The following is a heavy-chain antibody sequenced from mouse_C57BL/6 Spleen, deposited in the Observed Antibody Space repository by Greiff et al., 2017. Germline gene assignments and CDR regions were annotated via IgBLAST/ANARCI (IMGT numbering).Heavy chain of an antibody. CDR1: GFTFSSYT. J-gene: IGHJ3*01. V-gene: IGHV5-9*01. CDR3: ARQGNYGWFAY. Sequence: EVMLVESGGGLVKPGGSLKLSCAASGFTFSSYTMSWVRQTPEKRLEWVATISGGGGNTYYPDRVKGRFTISRDNAKNTLYLQMSSLRSEDTALYYCARQGNYGWFAYWGQGTLVTVSA. D-gene: IGHD2-1*01. CDR2: ISGGGGNT.